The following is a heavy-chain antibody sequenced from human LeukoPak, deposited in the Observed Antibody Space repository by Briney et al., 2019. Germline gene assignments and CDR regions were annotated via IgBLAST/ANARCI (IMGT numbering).Heavy chain of an antibody. CDR1: GYTFTTYG. V-gene: IGHV1-18*01. J-gene: IGHJ6*03. CDR2: ISTFNGHT. Sequence: ASVKVSCKASGYTFTTYGISWVRQAPGHGLEWMGWISTFNGHTNYAQSRQDRVTMTTDTSTSTVYMELSSLISDDTAVYYCARVDTVNYYYYMDVWGKGTPVTVSS. CDR3: ARVDTVNYYYYMDV. D-gene: IGHD5-18*01.